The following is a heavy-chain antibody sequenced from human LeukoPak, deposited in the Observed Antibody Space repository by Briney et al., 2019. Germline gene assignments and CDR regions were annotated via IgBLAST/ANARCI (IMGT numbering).Heavy chain of an antibody. V-gene: IGHV3-30-3*01. CDR2: MSYDGSNK. CDR1: GFTFSKFA. CDR3: ARVQPWPTLDY. D-gene: IGHD6-19*01. J-gene: IGHJ4*02. Sequence: TGGSLRLSCAASGFTFSKFAIHWVRQAPGKGLEWVALMSYDGSNKYYADSVKGRFTLSRDNSKNTLYLQMNSLTIEDTAMYYCARVQPWPTLDYWGQGTLVTVSS.